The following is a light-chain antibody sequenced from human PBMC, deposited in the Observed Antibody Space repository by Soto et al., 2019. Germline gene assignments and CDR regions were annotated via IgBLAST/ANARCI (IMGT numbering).Light chain of an antibody. J-gene: IGKJ5*01. CDR3: QQYGSSPLIT. Sequence: DIVLTQSPGTLSLSAGHRATLSCRASQRLSARDIAWYQQKPGQAPKFIIYGVYSRATGIPDTFSGSGSGTDFTLTISRLEPEDFAVYHCQQYGSSPLITFGQGTRLEIK. V-gene: IGKV3-20*01. CDR2: GVY. CDR1: QRLSARD.